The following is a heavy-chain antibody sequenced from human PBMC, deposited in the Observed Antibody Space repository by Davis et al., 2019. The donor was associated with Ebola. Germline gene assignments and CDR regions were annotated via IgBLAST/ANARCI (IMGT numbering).Heavy chain of an antibody. CDR3: ARDGVDTAMVLDAFDI. CDR1: GFTFSSYA. D-gene: IGHD5-18*01. CDR2: ISGSGGST. Sequence: GESLKISCAASGFTFSSYAMSWVRQAPGQGLEWVSAISGSGGSTYYADSVKGRFTISRDNSKNTLYLQMNSLRAEDTAVYYCARDGVDTAMVLDAFDIWGQGTMVTVSS. V-gene: IGHV3-23*01. J-gene: IGHJ3*02.